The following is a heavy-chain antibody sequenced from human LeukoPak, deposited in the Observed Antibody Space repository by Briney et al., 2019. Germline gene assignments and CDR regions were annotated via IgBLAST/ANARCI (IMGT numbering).Heavy chain of an antibody. CDR1: GYTFTSYG. D-gene: IGHD4-17*01. CDR2: ISAYNGNT. CDR3: ARGYDYGDYVGDFDY. Sequence: ASVKVSCKTSGYTFTSYGISWVRQAPGQGLEWMGWISAYNGNTNYAQKLQGRVTMTTDTSASTAYMEVRSLRSDDTAVYYCARGYDYGDYVGDFDYWGQGTLVTVSP. J-gene: IGHJ4*02. V-gene: IGHV1-18*01.